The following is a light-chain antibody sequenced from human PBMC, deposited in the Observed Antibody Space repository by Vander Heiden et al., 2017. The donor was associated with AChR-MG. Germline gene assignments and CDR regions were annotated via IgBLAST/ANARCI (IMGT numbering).Light chain of an antibody. J-gene: IGKJ5*01. CDR3: QQYHRYPWT. Sequence: DIRLTQSPSSLSASVGDTVTITCRSSQNIDSNLAWFQQRPGNAPKSLIHSVSSLQSGVPHRFSGGGSGTQFTLTITGLQAEDLGVYYCQQYHRYPWTFGQG. V-gene: IGKV1-16*01. CDR2: SVS. CDR1: QNIDSN.